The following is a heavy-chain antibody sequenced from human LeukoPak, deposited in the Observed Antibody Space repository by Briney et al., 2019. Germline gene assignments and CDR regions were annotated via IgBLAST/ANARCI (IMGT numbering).Heavy chain of an antibody. CDR1: GFTFRSHA. V-gene: IGHV3-33*01. D-gene: IGHD3-3*01. CDR2: IWFDGSDK. J-gene: IGHJ4*02. Sequence: PGGSLRLSCAASGFTFRSHAMHWVRQAPGKGLEWGALIWFDGSDKYYADSVKGRFTISRDNTKNTLYLQMNSLRAEDTAVYYCARDITTDYFDYWGQGTLVTVSS. CDR3: ARDITTDYFDY.